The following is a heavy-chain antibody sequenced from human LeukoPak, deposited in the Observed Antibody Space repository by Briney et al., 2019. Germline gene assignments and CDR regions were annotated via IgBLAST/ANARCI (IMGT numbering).Heavy chain of an antibody. V-gene: IGHV3-30-3*01. J-gene: IGHJ4*02. CDR3: ARDTEWCMLYN. D-gene: IGHD2-8*01. CDR2: ISYDGSNK. CDR1: GFTFSSYA. Sequence: GGSLRLSCAASGFTFSSYAMHWVRQAPGKGLEWVAVISYDGSNKYYADSVKGRFTISRDNSKNTLYLQMNSLRAEDTAVYYCARDTEWCMLYNWGQGTLVTVSP.